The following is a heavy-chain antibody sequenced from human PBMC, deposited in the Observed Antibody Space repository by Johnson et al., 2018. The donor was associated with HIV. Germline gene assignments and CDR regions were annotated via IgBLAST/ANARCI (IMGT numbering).Heavy chain of an antibody. J-gene: IGHJ3*02. V-gene: IGHV3-7*01. D-gene: IGHD5-12*01. CDR1: EFTVSGGY. CDR2: IQFDGSHK. Sequence: VQLVESGGGLIQPGGSLRLSCAASEFTVSGGYMNWVRQAPGKGLEWVTFIQFDGSHKYFVDSVKGRFTISRDNANSSLYLQMNSLRVEDTAVYYCARGQTAYSGYDVPLDIWGQGTMVTVSS. CDR3: ARGQTAYSGYDVPLDI.